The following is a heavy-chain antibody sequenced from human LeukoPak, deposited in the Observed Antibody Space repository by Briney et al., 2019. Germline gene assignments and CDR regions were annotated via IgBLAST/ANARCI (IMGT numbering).Heavy chain of an antibody. CDR3: AKDRAPEYSSSGWFDP. J-gene: IGHJ5*02. CDR2: ISGSGGST. V-gene: IGHV3-23*01. D-gene: IGHD6-6*01. Sequence: GGSLRLSCAASGFTFSSYAMSWVRQAPGKGLEWVSAISGSGGSTYYADSVEGRFTISRDNSKNTLYLQMNSLRAEDTAVYYCAKDRAPEYSSSGWFDPWGQGTLVTVSS. CDR1: GFTFSSYA.